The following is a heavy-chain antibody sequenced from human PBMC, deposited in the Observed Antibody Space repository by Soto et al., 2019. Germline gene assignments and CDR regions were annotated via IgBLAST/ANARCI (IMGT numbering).Heavy chain of an antibody. D-gene: IGHD3-22*01. CDR1: GFTFDDYA. CDR2: ISWNSGSI. J-gene: IGHJ4*02. CDR3: AKAPTMIVESSFDY. V-gene: IGHV3-9*01. Sequence: EVQLVESGGGLVQPGRSLRLSCAASGFTFDDYAMHWVRQAPGKGLEWVSGISWNSGSIGYADSVKGRFTISRDNAKNSLYLQMNSLRAEDTALYYCAKAPTMIVESSFDYWGQRTLVTVSS.